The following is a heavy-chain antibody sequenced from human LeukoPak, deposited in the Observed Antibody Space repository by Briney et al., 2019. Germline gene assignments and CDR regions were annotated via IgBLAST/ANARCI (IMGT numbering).Heavy chain of an antibody. Sequence: SGPTLVKPTQTLTLAWSFVGFSNTTSGVGVGWIHKPPGKGLEWLALIYWDDDKRYRPSLKTSLAITKDTPKVQVVLTMTDMDPVDTATSYCAHSSSNWNYPFDSWGQGTLVTVSS. V-gene: IGHV2-5*02. J-gene: IGHJ4*02. CDR2: IYWDDDK. D-gene: IGHD1-7*01. CDR3: AHSSSNWNYPFDS. CDR1: GFSNTTSGVG.